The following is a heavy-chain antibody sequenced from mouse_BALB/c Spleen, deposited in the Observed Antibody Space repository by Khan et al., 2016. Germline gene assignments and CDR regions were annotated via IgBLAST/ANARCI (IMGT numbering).Heavy chain of an antibody. Sequence: EVQLQESGPSLVKPSQTLSLTCSVTGDSITSGYGNWMRKFPGNKLEYMGYISYSDNTYYNPSLKRRVSITRDTSKNQYYLQLNSVTTDDTATTYRASYDGSSFDYWGQGTPLTVSA. D-gene: IGHD1-3*01. V-gene: IGHV3-8*02. CDR1: GDSITSGY. J-gene: IGHJ2*01. CDR3: ASYDGSSFDY. CDR2: ISYSDNT.